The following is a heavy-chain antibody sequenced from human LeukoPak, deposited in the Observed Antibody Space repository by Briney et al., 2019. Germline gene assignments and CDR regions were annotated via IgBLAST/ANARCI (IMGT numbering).Heavy chain of an antibody. J-gene: IGHJ3*02. CDR2: ISYDGSNK. Sequence: GRSLRLSCAASGFTFSSYGMHWVRQAPGKGLEWVAVISYDGSNKYYADSVKSRFTISRDNSKNTLYLQMNSLRAEDTAVYYCAKVTQYSPGTFDIWGQGTMVTVSS. CDR3: AKVTQYSPGTFDI. D-gene: IGHD5-18*01. CDR1: GFTFSSYG. V-gene: IGHV3-30*18.